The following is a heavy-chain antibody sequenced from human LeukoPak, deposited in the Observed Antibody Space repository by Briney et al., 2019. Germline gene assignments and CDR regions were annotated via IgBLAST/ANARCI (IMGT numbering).Heavy chain of an antibody. CDR2: INHGGST. CDR1: GGSFSGHY. D-gene: IGHD6-19*01. Sequence: PSETLSLTCAVSGGSFSGHYWNWIRQPPGKGLEWIGEINHGGSTNYNPSLKSRVTISVDTSQNQFSLKLSSVTAADTAVYYCAREGWQWLVHAFDIWGQGTMVTVSS. J-gene: IGHJ3*02. CDR3: AREGWQWLVHAFDI. V-gene: IGHV4-34*01.